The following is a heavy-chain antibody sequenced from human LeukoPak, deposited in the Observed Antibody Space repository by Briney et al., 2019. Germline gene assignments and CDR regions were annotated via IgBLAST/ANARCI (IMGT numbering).Heavy chain of an antibody. CDR2: IRYDGSKK. J-gene: IGHJ4*02. D-gene: IGHD2-21*01. V-gene: IGHV3-33*01. CDR1: GFTFSNYG. Sequence: GRSLRLSCAASGFTFSNYGMHWVRQAPGKGLEWVALIRYDGSKKDYADSVKGRFTISRDNSKNTLHLQMNSLRDEDTAVYYCARSYSFDYWGQGTLVTVSS. CDR3: ARSYSFDY.